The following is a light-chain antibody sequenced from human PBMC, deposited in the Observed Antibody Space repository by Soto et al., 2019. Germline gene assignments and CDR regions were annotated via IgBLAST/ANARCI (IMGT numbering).Light chain of an antibody. CDR1: SGHSSYA. Sequence: QLVLTQSPSASASLGASVKLTCTLSSGHSSYAIAWHQQQPEKGPRYLMILNSDGSHSKGDGILDRFSGSSSGAERYLTISSLQSEDEADYYCQTWGTGIPVFGGGTKVTVL. CDR2: LNSDGSH. J-gene: IGLJ2*01. V-gene: IGLV4-69*01. CDR3: QTWGTGIPV.